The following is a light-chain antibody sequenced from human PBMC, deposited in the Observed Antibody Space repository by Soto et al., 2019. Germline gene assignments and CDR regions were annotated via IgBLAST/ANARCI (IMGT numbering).Light chain of an antibody. CDR2: WAS. Sequence: DIVMTQSPDSLAVSLGERATNNCKSSQSVLYSSNSKNYLAWYQQKLGQPPKLLISWASTRESGVPDRFSGSGSGTDFTLTISSLQAEDVAVYSCQQYYSLPLTFGGGTKVEIK. V-gene: IGKV4-1*01. CDR1: QSVLYSSNSKNY. CDR3: QQYYSLPLT. J-gene: IGKJ4*01.